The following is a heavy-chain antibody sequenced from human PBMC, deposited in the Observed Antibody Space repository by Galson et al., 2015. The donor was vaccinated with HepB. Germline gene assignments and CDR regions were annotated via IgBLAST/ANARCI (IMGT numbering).Heavy chain of an antibody. D-gene: IGHD2-15*01. CDR2: ISDSGGRT. V-gene: IGHV3-23*01. J-gene: IGHJ4*02. Sequence: SLRLSCAASGFTFSSHTMSWVRQAPGKGLEWVSGISDSGGRTYYADSVRGRFTISRDNSKNTLYLQMNSLRAEDTAVYYCAKARSAIYYYDYWGQGTLVTVSS. CDR1: GFTFSSHT. CDR3: AKARSAIYYYDY.